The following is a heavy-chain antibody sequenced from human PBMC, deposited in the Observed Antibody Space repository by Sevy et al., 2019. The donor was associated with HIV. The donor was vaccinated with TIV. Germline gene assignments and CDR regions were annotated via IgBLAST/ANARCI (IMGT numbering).Heavy chain of an antibody. Sequence: GGSLRLSCAASGFTFISYTMTWVRQAPGKGLEWVSTITGSGGSTYYTHSVKGRFIISRDNSKNTLYLQMNSLRAEDTAVYYCAAPAVGATRGAFDIWGQGTMVTVSS. CDR1: GFTFISYT. CDR3: AAPAVGATRGAFDI. V-gene: IGHV3-23*01. J-gene: IGHJ3*02. D-gene: IGHD1-26*01. CDR2: ITGSGGST.